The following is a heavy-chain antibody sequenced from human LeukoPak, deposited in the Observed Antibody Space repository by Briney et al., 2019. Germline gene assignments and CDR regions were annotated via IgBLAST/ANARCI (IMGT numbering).Heavy chain of an antibody. D-gene: IGHD1-1*01. J-gene: IGHJ4*02. Sequence: RPGGSLRLSCAASGFTFTGYWMSWVRQAPGKGLEWVANINEDGSIKYYVDSVKGRFTISRDNAKNSLYLQMNSLRAEDTAVYYCANLIAGYFDYWGQGTLVTVSS. CDR3: ANLIAGYFDY. V-gene: IGHV3-7*03. CDR2: INEDGSIK. CDR1: GFTFTGYW.